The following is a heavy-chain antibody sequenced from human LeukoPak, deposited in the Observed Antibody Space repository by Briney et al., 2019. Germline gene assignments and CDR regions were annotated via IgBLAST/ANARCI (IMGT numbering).Heavy chain of an antibody. CDR1: GFTFSSYS. V-gene: IGHV3-21*01. CDR2: ISSSSSYI. CDR3: ARDYSSGWEFDY. J-gene: IGHJ4*02. Sequence: GGSLRLSCAASGFTFSSYSMNWVRQAPGKGLEWVSSISSSSSYIYYADSVKGRLTISRDNAKNSLYLQMNSLRAEDTAVYYCARDYSSGWEFDYWGQGTLVTVSS. D-gene: IGHD6-19*01.